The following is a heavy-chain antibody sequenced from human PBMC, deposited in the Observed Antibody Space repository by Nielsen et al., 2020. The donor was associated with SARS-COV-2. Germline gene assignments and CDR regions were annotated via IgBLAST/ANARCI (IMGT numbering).Heavy chain of an antibody. J-gene: IGHJ4*02. CDR2: IGTTGDKT. CDR1: GFTFSVYA. D-gene: IGHD1-26*01. V-gene: IGHV3-23*01. Sequence: GGSLRLSCAASGFTFSVYAMNWVRQAPGKGLEWVSSIGTTGDKTFYADSVKGRFTISRDNSKNTLYLQLNSLRAEDTAVFYCAKISGSQRHYFDFWGQGALVTVSS. CDR3: AKISGSQRHYFDF.